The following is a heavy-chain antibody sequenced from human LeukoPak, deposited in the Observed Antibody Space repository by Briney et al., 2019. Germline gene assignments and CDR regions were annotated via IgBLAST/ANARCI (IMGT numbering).Heavy chain of an antibody. CDR2: INTNTGNP. D-gene: IGHD1-26*01. V-gene: IGHV7-4-1*02. CDR1: GYTFTSYA. Sequence: ASVKVSCKASGYTFTSYAMNWVRQAPGQGLEWMGWINTNTGNPTYAQGFTGRFVFSLDTSVSTAYLQISSLKAEDTAVYYCARSLILGNRSGSYYSGYWGQGTLVTVSS. J-gene: IGHJ4*02. CDR3: ARSLILGNRSGSYYSGY.